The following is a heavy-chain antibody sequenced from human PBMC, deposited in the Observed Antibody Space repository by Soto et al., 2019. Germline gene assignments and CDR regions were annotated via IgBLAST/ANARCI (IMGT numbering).Heavy chain of an antibody. Sequence: EVQLLQSGGGLVQPGGSLRLFCVGSGFTFSRYAMIWVRQTPGKGLEWVSGIGDRGTTTYYADSVKGRFTISRDNSGNTLFLQMNSLRAEDTAVYYCAKDRLGDYYYYGMDVWGQGTTVTVS. CDR2: IGDRGTTT. CDR3: AKDRLGDYYYYGMDV. D-gene: IGHD4-17*01. CDR1: GFTFSRYA. V-gene: IGHV3-23*01. J-gene: IGHJ6*02.